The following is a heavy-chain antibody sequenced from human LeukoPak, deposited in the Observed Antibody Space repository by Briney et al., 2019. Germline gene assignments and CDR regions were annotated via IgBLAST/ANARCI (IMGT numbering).Heavy chain of an antibody. D-gene: IGHD6-6*01. V-gene: IGHV1-69*04. J-gene: IGHJ4*02. CDR1: GGTFSSYA. CDR2: IIPILGIA. CDR3: ARAPIFSSSSYYFDY. Sequence: SVKVSCKASGGTFSSYAISWVRQAPGQGLEWMGRIIPILGIANYAQKFQGRVTITADKSTSKAYMELSSLRSEETAVYYCARAPIFSSSSYYFDYWGQGTLVTVSS.